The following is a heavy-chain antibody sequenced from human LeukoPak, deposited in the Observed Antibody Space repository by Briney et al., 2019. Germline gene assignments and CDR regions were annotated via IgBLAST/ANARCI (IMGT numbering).Heavy chain of an antibody. D-gene: IGHD6-19*01. V-gene: IGHV3-66*04. CDR1: GFIVSSNS. CDR3: ARHSSAWYYNWIDR. J-gene: IGHJ5*02. CDR2: IYSGGRT. Sequence: GGSLRHSCAVTGFIVSSNSMSWVRQAPGKGLEWVSVIYSGGRTYYAASVKGRFTISRDNSKNTLFLQMNSLSAEDTAVYHCARHSSAWYYNWIDRCSRGTLVTVSS.